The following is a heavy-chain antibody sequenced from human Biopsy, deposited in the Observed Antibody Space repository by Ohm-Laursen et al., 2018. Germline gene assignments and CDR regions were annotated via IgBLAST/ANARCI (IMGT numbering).Heavy chain of an antibody. CDR1: GYTFTDYY. D-gene: IGHD3-10*01. V-gene: IGHV1-2*02. Sequence: GASVKVSCKASGYTFTDYYIHWVRQSPGQGLEWMGWINPNSGATNSAQKFRDGVTLTRDTSISAVYIDLRRLKSDDAAIYYCARDRMTDVFGGPTRTDVFDSWGQGTPVTVSS. CDR3: ARDRMTDVFGGPTRTDVFDS. J-gene: IGHJ4*02. CDR2: INPNSGAT.